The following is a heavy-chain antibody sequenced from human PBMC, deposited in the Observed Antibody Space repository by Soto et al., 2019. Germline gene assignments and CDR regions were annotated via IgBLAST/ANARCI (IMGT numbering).Heavy chain of an antibody. CDR1: GGSFSGYY. V-gene: IGHV4-34*01. Sequence: QVQLQQWGAGLLKPSETLSLTCAVYGGSFSGYYWSWIRQPPGKGLEWIGEINHSGSTNYNPSLKSRVTISVDPSKNQFSLSLSSVTAADTAVYYCARGSYDILTGYPPQVLERDWGQGTLVTVSS. J-gene: IGHJ4*02. CDR3: ARGSYDILTGYPPQVLERD. D-gene: IGHD3-9*01. CDR2: INHSGST.